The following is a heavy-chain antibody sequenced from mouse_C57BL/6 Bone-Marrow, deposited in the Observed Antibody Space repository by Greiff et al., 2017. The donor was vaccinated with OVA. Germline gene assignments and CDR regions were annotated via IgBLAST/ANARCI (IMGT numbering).Heavy chain of an antibody. Sequence: VKLQQPGAELVKPGASVKMSCKASGYTFTSYWITWVKQRPGQGLEWIGDIYPGSGSTNYNEKFKSKATLTVDTSSSTAYMQLSSLTSEDSAVYYCAKGDYGSSACWGQGTTLTVSS. V-gene: IGHV1-55*01. CDR3: AKGDYGSSAC. J-gene: IGHJ2*01. CDR2: IYPGSGST. CDR1: GYTFTSYW. D-gene: IGHD1-1*01.